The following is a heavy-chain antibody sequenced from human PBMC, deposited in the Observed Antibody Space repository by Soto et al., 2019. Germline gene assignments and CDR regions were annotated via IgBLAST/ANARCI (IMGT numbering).Heavy chain of an antibody. CDR1: GGSISSSSYY. CDR3: ARLDLGSGDYLDY. Sequence: PSETLSLTCTVSGGSISSSSYYWGWIRQPPGKGLEWIGSIYYSGSTYYNPSLKSRVTISVDTSKNQFSLKLSSVTAADSALYYCARLDLGSGDYLDYWGQGTLVTVSS. V-gene: IGHV4-39*01. CDR2: IYYSGST. J-gene: IGHJ4*02. D-gene: IGHD2-15*01.